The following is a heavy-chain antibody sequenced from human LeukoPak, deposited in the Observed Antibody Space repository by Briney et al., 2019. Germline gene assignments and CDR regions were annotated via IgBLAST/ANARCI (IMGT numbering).Heavy chain of an antibody. D-gene: IGHD3-3*01. J-gene: IGHJ6*03. CDR1: GFTFSDYY. Sequence: GGSLGLSCAASGFTFSDYYMSWIRQAPGKGLEWVSYISSSGSTIYYADSVKGRFTISRDNAKNSLYLQMNSLRAEDTAVYYCARVPPYDFWSGYYYYYYMDVWGKGTTVTVSS. CDR3: ARVPPYDFWSGYYYYYYMDV. CDR2: ISSSGSTI. V-gene: IGHV3-11*04.